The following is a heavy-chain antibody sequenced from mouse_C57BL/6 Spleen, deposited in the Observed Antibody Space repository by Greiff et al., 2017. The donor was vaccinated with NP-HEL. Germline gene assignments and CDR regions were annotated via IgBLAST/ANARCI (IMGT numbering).Heavy chain of an antibody. J-gene: IGHJ2*01. CDR3: ARRSFYYSNFDY. V-gene: IGHV1-72*01. CDR2: IDPNSGGT. CDR1: GYTFTSYW. D-gene: IGHD2-5*01. Sequence: VKLQQPGAELVKPGASVKLSCKASGYTFTSYWMHWVKQRPGRGLEWIGRIDPNSGGTKYNEKFKSKATLTVDKPSSTAYMPLSSLTSEDSAVYYCARRSFYYSNFDYWGQGTTLTVSS.